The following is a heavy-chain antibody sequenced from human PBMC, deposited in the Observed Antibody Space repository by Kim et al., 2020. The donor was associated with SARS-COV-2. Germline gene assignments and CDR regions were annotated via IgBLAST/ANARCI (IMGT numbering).Heavy chain of an antibody. CDR3: PRQGWELLDAFDI. Sequence: YAVSVKSRITINPDTSKNQFSLQLNSVTPEDTAVYYCPRQGWELLDAFDIWGQGTMVTVSS. J-gene: IGHJ3*02. V-gene: IGHV6-1*01. D-gene: IGHD1-26*01.